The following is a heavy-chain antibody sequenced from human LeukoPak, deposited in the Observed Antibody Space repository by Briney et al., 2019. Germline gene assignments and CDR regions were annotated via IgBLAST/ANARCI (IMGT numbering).Heavy chain of an antibody. CDR3: AKERGNGVRGAFDI. CDR1: GFTFSSYA. J-gene: IGHJ3*02. Sequence: GGSLRLSCAASGFTFSSYAMNWVRQAPGKGLEWVSVISGSGGSTYYADSVKGRFTMSRDNSKNTLYLQMNSLRAEYTAVYYCAKERGNGVRGAFDIWGQGTMVTVSS. V-gene: IGHV3-23*01. D-gene: IGHD4-17*01. CDR2: ISGSGGST.